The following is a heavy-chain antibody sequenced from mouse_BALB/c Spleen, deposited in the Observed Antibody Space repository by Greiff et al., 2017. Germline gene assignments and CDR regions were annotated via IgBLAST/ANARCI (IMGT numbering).Heavy chain of an antibody. Sequence: EVKLMESGGGLVKPGGSLKLSCAASGFTFSDYYMYWVRQTPEKRLEWVATISDGGSYTYYPDSVKGRFTISRDNAKNNLYLQMSSLKSEDTAMYYCARGANWYAMDYWGQGTSVTVSS. CDR2: ISDGGSYT. CDR1: GFTFSDYY. D-gene: IGHD4-1*01. J-gene: IGHJ4*01. V-gene: IGHV5-4*02. CDR3: ARGANWYAMDY.